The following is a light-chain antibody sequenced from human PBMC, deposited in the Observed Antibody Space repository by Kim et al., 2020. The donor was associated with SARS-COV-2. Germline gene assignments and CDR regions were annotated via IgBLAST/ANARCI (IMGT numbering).Light chain of an antibody. Sequence: GQTVRITCQGDSLRSYYASWYQQKPGQAPVLVIYGKNNRPSGIPDRFSGSSSGNTASLTITGAQAEDEADYYCNSRDSSGNHQWVFGGGTKLTVL. CDR3: NSRDSSGNHQWV. CDR2: GKN. CDR1: SLRSYY. J-gene: IGLJ3*02. V-gene: IGLV3-19*01.